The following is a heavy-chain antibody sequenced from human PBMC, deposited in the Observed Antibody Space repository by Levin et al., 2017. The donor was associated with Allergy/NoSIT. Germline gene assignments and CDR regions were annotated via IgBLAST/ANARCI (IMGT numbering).Heavy chain of an antibody. CDR2: SRNKANSYTT. CDR1: GFTFSDHY. D-gene: IGHD3-10*01. V-gene: IGHV3-72*01. CDR3: ARAMATGYSDY. Sequence: PGGSLRLSCAASGFTFSDHYMDWVRQAPGKGLEWVGRSRNKANSYTTEYAASVKGRFTISRDDSKNSLYLQMNSLKTEDTAVYYCARAMATGYSDYWGQGTLVTVSS. J-gene: IGHJ4*02.